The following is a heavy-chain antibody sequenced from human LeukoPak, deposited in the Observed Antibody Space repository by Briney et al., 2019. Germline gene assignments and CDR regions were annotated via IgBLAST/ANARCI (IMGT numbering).Heavy chain of an antibody. V-gene: IGHV3-43*01. D-gene: IGHD6-19*01. CDR2: GGST. CDR3: AKGDYIAVAGKGDYFDY. J-gene: IGHJ4*02. Sequence: GGSTYYADSVKGRFTISRDNSKNSLYLQMNSLRTEDTALYYCAKGDYIAVAGKGDYFDYWGQGTLVTVSS.